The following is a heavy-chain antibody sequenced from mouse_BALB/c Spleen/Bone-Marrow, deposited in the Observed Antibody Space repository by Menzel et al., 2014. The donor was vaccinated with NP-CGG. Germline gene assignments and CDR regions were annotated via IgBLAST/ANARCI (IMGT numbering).Heavy chain of an antibody. J-gene: IGHJ2*01. CDR2: IDPANGNT. V-gene: IGHV14-3*02. Sequence: DVQLQESGAELVKPGASVKLSCTASGFNIKDTYMHWVKQRPEQGLEWIGRIDPANGNTKYDPKFQNKATITADSSSNTAYLQLSSLTSEDTAVYYCARYRLGTYFDYWGQGTTLTVSS. CDR1: GFNIKDTY. CDR3: ARYRLGTYFDY. D-gene: IGHD2-14*01.